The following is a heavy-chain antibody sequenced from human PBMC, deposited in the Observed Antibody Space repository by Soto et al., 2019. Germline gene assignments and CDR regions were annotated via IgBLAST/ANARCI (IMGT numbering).Heavy chain of an antibody. J-gene: IGHJ6*02. V-gene: IGHV4-34*01. Sequence: QVQLQQWGAGLLKPSETLSLTCAVYGGSFSGYYWSWIRQPPGKGLEWIGEINHSGSTNYNPSLKSRVTISVDTSKNQFSLKLSSLTAADTAVYYCARVSYCSSTSCYLKGYYYYGMDVWGQGTTVTVSS. CDR1: GGSFSGYY. CDR3: ARVSYCSSTSCYLKGYYYYGMDV. D-gene: IGHD2-2*01. CDR2: INHSGST.